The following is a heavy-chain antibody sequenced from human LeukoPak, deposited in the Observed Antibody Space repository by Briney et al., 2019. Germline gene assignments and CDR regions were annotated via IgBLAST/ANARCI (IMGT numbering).Heavy chain of an antibody. J-gene: IGHJ4*02. CDR2: IYPGDSDT. D-gene: IGHD1-26*01. V-gene: IGHV5-51*01. CDR3: ARQAQIRYSGSYPDY. CDR1: GYSFTSYW. Sequence: GESLKISCKGSGYSFTSYWIGWVRQMPGKGLEWMGIIYPGDSDTRYSPSFQGQVTISADKSISTAYLQWSSLKASDTAMYYCARQAQIRYSGSYPDYWGQGTLVTVSS.